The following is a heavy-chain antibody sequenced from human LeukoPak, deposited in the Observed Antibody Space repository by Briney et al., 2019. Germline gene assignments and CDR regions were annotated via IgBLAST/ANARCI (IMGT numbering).Heavy chain of an antibody. D-gene: IGHD1-26*01. Sequence: KPGESLKISCKGSGYSFTSYWIDWVRQMPGKGLEWIGIIYPGDSDTRYSPSFQGQVTISADKSISTAYLQWSSLKASDTAMYYCARSSLGATWRLVDYRGQGTLVTVSS. CDR3: ARSSLGATWRLVDY. V-gene: IGHV5-51*03. CDR1: GYSFTSYW. J-gene: IGHJ4*02. CDR2: IYPGDSDT.